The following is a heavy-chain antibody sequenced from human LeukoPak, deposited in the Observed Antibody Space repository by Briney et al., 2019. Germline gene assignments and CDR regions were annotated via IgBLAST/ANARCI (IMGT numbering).Heavy chain of an antibody. D-gene: IGHD3/OR15-3a*01. CDR1: GYSFPTYW. CDR3: VMKDWGAIPTQRPYYFDF. CDR2: FDPRDAKP. J-gene: IGHJ4*02. V-gene: IGHV5-51*01. Sequence: GESLKISCQGSGYSFPTYWIGWVRQMPGKGLEWIGVFDPRDAKPTYSPSFQGHVTISADTSISTAYLQWSTLRASDSAIYYCVMKDWGAIPTQRPYYFDFWGRGTLVTVSS.